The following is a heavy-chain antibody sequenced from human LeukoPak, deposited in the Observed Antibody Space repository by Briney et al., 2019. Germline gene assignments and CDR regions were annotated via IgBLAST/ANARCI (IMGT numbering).Heavy chain of an antibody. CDR1: GGSISSGSYY. V-gene: IGHV4-61*02. CDR3: ASHCGGDYPDWYFDL. D-gene: IGHD2-21*02. J-gene: IGHJ2*01. Sequence: SQTLSLTCTVSGGSISSGSYYWSWIRQPAGKGLEWIGRIYTSGSTNYNPSLKSRVTISVDTSKNQFSLKLSSVTAADTAVYYCASHCGGDYPDWYFDLWGRGTLVTVSS. CDR2: IYTSGST.